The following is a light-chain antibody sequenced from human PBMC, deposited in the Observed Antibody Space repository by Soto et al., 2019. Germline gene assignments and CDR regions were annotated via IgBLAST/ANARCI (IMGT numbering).Light chain of an antibody. Sequence: DIQMTQSPSSLSASVGDRVTITCRASQSISTYLNWYQQKPGKAPKLLIYAASYLQSGVPSRFSGSGSGTVFKFTIGSLQPEDFATYYCQQTYSLSRTFGQGTKVDIK. CDR3: QQTYSLSRT. J-gene: IGKJ1*01. CDR1: QSISTY. V-gene: IGKV1-39*01. CDR2: AAS.